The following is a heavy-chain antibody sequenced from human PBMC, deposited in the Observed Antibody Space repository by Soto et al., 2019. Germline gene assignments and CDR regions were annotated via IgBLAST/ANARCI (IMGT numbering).Heavy chain of an antibody. V-gene: IGHV1-3*01. CDR3: ASPVVPAAIGHPYYYYYGMDV. Sequence: GASVKVSCKASGYTFTSYAMHWVRQAPGQRLEWMGWINAGNGNTKYSQKFQGRVTITRDTSASTAYMELSSLRSEDTAVYYCASPVVPAAIGHPYYYYYGMDVWGQGTTVTVSS. CDR1: GYTFTSYA. CDR2: INAGNGNT. J-gene: IGHJ6*02. D-gene: IGHD2-2*02.